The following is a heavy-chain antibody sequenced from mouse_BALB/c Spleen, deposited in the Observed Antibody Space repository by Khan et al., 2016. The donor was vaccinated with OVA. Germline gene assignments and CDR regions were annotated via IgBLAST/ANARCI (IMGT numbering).Heavy chain of an antibody. V-gene: IGHV1-77*01. J-gene: IGHJ3*01. CDR2: ISPGSGDI. Sequence: QVQLQQSGAELARPGASVKLSCKASGYTFTDYYINWVKQRTGQGLEWIGEISPGSGDISYNERFKGKATLTADKSYSTAYMQLSSLTSEASAVYFGARRNYFGYTFAYWGQGTLVTVSA. D-gene: IGHD1-2*01. CDR3: ARRNYFGYTFAY. CDR1: GYTFTDYY.